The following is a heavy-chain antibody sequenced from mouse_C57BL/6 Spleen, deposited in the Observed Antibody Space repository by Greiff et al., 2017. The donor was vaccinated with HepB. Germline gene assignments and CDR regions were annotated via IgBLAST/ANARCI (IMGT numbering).Heavy chain of an antibody. Sequence: QVQLKESGAELVKPGASVKLSCKASGYTFTSYWMHWVKQRPGQGLEWIGMIHPNSGSTNYNEKFKSKATLTVDKSSSTAYMQLSSLTSEDSAVYYCARSDASYYFDYWGQGTTLTVSS. V-gene: IGHV1-64*01. CDR2: IHPNSGST. J-gene: IGHJ2*01. D-gene: IGHD6-1*01. CDR3: ARSDASYYFDY. CDR1: GYTFTSYW.